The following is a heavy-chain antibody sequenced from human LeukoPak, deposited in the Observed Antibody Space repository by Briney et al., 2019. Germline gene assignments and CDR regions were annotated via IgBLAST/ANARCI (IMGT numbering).Heavy chain of an antibody. CDR3: ARDHRAAGYYLDY. CDR2: INSDGSST. Sequence: GGSLRLSCAASGFTFISYWMHWVRQAPGKGLVWVSRINSDGSSTTYADSVKGRFTISRDNAKNTLYLQMNSLRAEDTAVYYCARDHRAAGYYLDYWGQGTLVTVSS. V-gene: IGHV3-74*01. J-gene: IGHJ4*02. D-gene: IGHD6-13*01. CDR1: GFTFISYW.